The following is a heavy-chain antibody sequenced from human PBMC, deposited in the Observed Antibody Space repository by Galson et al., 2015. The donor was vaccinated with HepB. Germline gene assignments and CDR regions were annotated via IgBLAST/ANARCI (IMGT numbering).Heavy chain of an antibody. D-gene: IGHD6-19*01. CDR2: IYYSGST. CDR1: GGSISSSSYY. V-gene: IGHV4-39*01. CDR3: ARQGRISSGWSDTRLDY. Sequence: SETLSLTCTVSGGSISSSSYYWGWIRQPPGTGLEWIGSIYYSGSTYYNPSLKSRVTISVDTSKNQFSLKLSSVTAADTAVYYCARQGRISSGWSDTRLDYWGQGTLVTVSS. J-gene: IGHJ4*02.